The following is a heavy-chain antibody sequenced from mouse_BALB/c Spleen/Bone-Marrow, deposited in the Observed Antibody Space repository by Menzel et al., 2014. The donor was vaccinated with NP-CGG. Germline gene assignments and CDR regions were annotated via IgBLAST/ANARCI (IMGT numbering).Heavy chain of an antibody. V-gene: IGHV14-3*02. CDR3: ARWEYYAMDY. CDR1: GFNIKDIY. D-gene: IGHD4-1*01. Sequence: EVQLQQSGAELVKPGASVKLSCTASGFNIKDIYMHWVKQRPEQGLEWIGRIDPANGNTKYDPKFQGKATITADTFSNTAYLQLSSLTSEDTAVYYCARWEYYAMDYWGQGTSVTVSS. CDR2: IDPANGNT. J-gene: IGHJ4*01.